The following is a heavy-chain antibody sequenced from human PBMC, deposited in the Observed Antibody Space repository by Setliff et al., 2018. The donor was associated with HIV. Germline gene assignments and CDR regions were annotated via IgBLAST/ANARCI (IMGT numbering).Heavy chain of an antibody. D-gene: IGHD7-27*01. V-gene: IGHV4-4*07. Sequence: ASETLSLTCNVSGGSISGYFWTWIRQPAGKGLEWIGRIYTSGGTNYNPSLKSRLSMSIDTSKNHFSLRLTSVTAADTAVYYCARDLPELTGRSFDPWGQGIQVTVSS. J-gene: IGHJ5*02. CDR1: GGSISGYF. CDR2: IYTSGGT. CDR3: ARDLPELTGRSFDP.